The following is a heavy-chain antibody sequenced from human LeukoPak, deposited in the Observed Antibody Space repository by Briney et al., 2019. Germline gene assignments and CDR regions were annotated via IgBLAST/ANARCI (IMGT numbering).Heavy chain of an antibody. V-gene: IGHV3-74*01. D-gene: IGHD5-24*01. J-gene: IGHJ4*02. CDR2: ISTDGSTT. CDR3: GISEDGYIDY. CDR1: GFTFIRHL. Sequence: PGGSLRLSCAGSGFTFIRHLMHWVRQAPGKGLVWVSRISTDGSTTLYSDSVKGRFTISRDNAKNTLYLQMNSLRAEDTAVYYCGISEDGYIDYWGQGTLVSVSS.